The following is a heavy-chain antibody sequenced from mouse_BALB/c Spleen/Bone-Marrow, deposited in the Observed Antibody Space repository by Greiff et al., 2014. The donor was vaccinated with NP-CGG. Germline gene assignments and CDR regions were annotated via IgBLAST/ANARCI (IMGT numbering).Heavy chain of an antibody. CDR1: GYSFTGYY. D-gene: IGHD1-2*01. V-gene: IGHV1-26*01. Sequence: VQLKESGPDLVKPGASVKISCKASGYSFTGYYMYWVKQSHEKSLEWIGRVNPNNGDISYNQKFKGKAILTVDKSSSTAYMELRSLTSEDSAVYYCARSTATGFAYWGQGTLVTVSA. J-gene: IGHJ3*01. CDR3: ARSTATGFAY. CDR2: VNPNNGDI.